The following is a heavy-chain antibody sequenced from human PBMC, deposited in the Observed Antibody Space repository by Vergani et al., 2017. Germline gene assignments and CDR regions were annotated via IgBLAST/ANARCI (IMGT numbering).Heavy chain of an antibody. CDR1: EFTLSNYD. CDR2: IQFDGSNQ. D-gene: IGHD3-16*01. CDR3: AKHFRGWGIDY. J-gene: IGHJ4*02. V-gene: IGHV3-30*02. Sequence: QVQLVESGGGVVQRGGSLRLSCATSEFTLSNYDMQWILQGPGKGLEFVAFIQFDGSNQYYADSVKGRFTLSRDFSKNTLYLQMNSLRTDDTATYYCAKHFRGWGIDYWGQGTQVIVSS.